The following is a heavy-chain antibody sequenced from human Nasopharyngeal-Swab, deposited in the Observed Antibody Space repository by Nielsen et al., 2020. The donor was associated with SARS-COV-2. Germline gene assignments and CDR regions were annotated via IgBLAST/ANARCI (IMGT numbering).Heavy chain of an antibody. Sequence: GESLKISCAASGFTFSSYWMSWVRQAPGKGLEWVANIKQDGSEKYYVDSLKGRFTISRDNANNSLYLQMNSLRAADTAVYYFARDGGYYGSGSYYHWGQGTLVTVSS. J-gene: IGHJ5*02. V-gene: IGHV3-7*01. D-gene: IGHD3-10*01. CDR3: ARDGGYYGSGSYYH. CDR2: IKQDGSEK. CDR1: GFTFSSYW.